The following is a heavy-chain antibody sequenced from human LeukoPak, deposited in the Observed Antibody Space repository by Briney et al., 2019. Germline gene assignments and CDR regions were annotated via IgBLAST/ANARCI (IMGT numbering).Heavy chain of an antibody. CDR3: ARLTTVTTRAFDI. CDR2: INHSGST. Sequence: NPSETLSLTCAVYGGSFSGYYWSWIRQPPGKGLEWIGEINHSGSTNYNPSLKSRVTMSVDTSKNQFSLMLSSVTAADTAVYYCARLTTVTTRAFDIWGQGTMVTVSS. D-gene: IGHD4-17*01. CDR1: GGSFSGYY. J-gene: IGHJ3*02. V-gene: IGHV4-34*01.